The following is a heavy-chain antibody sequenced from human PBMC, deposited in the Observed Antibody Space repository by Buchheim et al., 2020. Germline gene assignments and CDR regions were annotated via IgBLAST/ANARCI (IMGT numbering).Heavy chain of an antibody. CDR1: GFIFSDRD. Sequence: QLVESGGGLVQPGESLRLSCAASGFIFSDRDLNWVRQTPGKGLEWVSSISGSGGNIKVADSVKGRFTISRDNAKNSMYLQMNDLRAEDTAIYYCARENENDAFDIWGQGT. V-gene: IGHV3-48*03. J-gene: IGHJ3*02. CDR3: ARENENDAFDI. CDR2: ISGSGGNI.